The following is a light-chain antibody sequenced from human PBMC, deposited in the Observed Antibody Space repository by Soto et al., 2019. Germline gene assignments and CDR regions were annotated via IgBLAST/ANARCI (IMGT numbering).Light chain of an antibody. CDR3: QQYGSSLWT. CDR1: QSLTNRF. Sequence: VLSLSPGTLSFYPGERATLSGRASQSLTNRFIAWYQQKPGQAPRLLVYDASNRATGIPARFSGSGSGTDFTLTISRLEPEDCAGYYCQQYGSSLWTFGQGTKLDIK. V-gene: IGKV3-20*01. CDR2: DAS. J-gene: IGKJ1*01.